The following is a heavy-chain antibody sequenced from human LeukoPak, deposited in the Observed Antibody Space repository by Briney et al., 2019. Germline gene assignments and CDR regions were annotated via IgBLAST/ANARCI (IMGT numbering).Heavy chain of an antibody. J-gene: IGHJ5*02. Sequence: GASVKVSCKASGYTFTGSYIHWVRQAPGQGLEWMGWINPNSGGTNYAQKFQGRVTMTRDTSISTAYMELSRLRSDDTAVYYCARVPRRGYEVNWFDPWGQGTLVTVSS. CDR3: ARVPRRGYEVNWFDP. D-gene: IGHD5-12*01. CDR2: INPNSGGT. V-gene: IGHV1-2*02. CDR1: GYTFTGSY.